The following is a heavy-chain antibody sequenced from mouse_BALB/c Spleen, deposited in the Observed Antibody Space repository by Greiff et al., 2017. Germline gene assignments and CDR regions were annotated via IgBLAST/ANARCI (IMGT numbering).Heavy chain of an antibody. CDR2: ISYSGST. CDR1: GYSITSDYA. J-gene: IGHJ2*01. V-gene: IGHV3-2*02. CDR3: ARGFPIYYGNYYSDY. Sequence: EVKLQESGPDLVKPSQSLSLTCTVTGYSITSDYAWNWIRQFPGNKLEWMGYISYSGSTSYNPSLKSRISITRDTSKNQFFLQLNSVTTEDTATYYCARGFPIYYGNYYSDYWGQGTTLTVSA. D-gene: IGHD2-1*01.